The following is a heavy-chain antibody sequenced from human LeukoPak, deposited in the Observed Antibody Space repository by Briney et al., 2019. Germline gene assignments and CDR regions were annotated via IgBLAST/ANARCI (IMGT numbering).Heavy chain of an antibody. D-gene: IGHD3-22*01. CDR2: ISAYNGNT. J-gene: IGHJ4*02. CDR3: ARGMGDYNYYDSSGYLSFDY. V-gene: IGHV1-18*01. CDR1: GYTFTSYG. Sequence: EASVKVSCKASGYTFTSYGISWVRQAPGQGLEWMGCISAYNGNTNYAQKLQGRVTMTTDTSTSTAYMELRSLRSDDTAVYYCARGMGDYNYYDSSGYLSFDYWGQGTLVTVSS.